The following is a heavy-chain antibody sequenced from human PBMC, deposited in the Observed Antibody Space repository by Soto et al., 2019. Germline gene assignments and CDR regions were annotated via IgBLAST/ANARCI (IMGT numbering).Heavy chain of an antibody. CDR3: ARDTSESSAYKY. CDR2: ISAHNGNT. CDR1: GYTFNSNG. Sequence: ASVKVSCKASGYTFNSNGITWVRQAPGQGLEWMGWISAHNGNTNFAQNLQDRVTMTTDTSTSTAYMELRSLRSDDTAVYYCARDTSESSAYKYLGEGTLVAVSS. J-gene: IGHJ4*02. V-gene: IGHV1-18*04. D-gene: IGHD3-22*01.